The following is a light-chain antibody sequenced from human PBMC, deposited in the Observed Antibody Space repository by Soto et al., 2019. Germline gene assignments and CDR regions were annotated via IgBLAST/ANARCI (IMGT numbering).Light chain of an antibody. CDR2: DVS. Sequence: QSALTQPASESGSPGQSITISCTGTSSDVGGYNYVSWYQQHPGKAPKLMIYDVSNRPSGVSNRFSGSKSGNTASLTISGLQAEDEADYYCSSYTSSSTVVFGGGTKLTLL. V-gene: IGLV2-14*01. CDR3: SSYTSSSTVV. J-gene: IGLJ2*01. CDR1: SSDVGGYNY.